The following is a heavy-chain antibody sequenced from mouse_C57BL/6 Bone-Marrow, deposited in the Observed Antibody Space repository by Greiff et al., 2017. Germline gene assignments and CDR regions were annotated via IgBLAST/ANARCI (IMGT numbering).Heavy chain of an antibody. V-gene: IGHV7-1*01. J-gene: IGHJ1*03. CDR1: GFTFSDFY. CDR3: ARDASYYGSRDWYFDV. Sequence: EVQGVESGGGLVQSGRSLRLSCATSGFTFSDFYMEWVRQAPGKGLEWIAASRNKANDYTTEYSASVKGRFIVSRDTSQSILYLQMNALRAEDTAIYYCARDASYYGSRDWYFDVWGTGTTVTVSS. CDR2: SRNKANDYTT. D-gene: IGHD1-1*01.